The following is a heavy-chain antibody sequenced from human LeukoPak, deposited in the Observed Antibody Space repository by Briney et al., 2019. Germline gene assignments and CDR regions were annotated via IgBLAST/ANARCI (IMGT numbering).Heavy chain of an antibody. V-gene: IGHV3-23*01. Sequence: PGGSLRLSCAASGFTFSTYAVNWVRQAPGKGLEWVSTISGSGDSTYYADSVKGRFTISRDNSKNTLYLQMNSLRAEDTAVYYCAKDRTRTMIVVVITDGFDYWGQGTLVTVSS. J-gene: IGHJ4*02. CDR3: AKDRTRTMIVVVITDGFDY. D-gene: IGHD3-22*01. CDR1: GFTFSTYA. CDR2: ISGSGDST.